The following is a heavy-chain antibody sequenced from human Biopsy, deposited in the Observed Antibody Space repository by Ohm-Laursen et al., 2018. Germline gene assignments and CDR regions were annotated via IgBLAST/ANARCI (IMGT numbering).Heavy chain of an antibody. CDR1: GGSISSSTTYY. Sequence: SETLSLTCTVSGGSISSSTTYYWAWLRQPPGKGLEWIGSIYNTETTFYNPSLKSPVTISVDTSTSQFSLKVSSVTAAGTALYFCARHPTGFWFDPWGHGTLVTVSS. V-gene: IGHV4-39*01. CDR3: ARHPTGFWFDP. CDR2: IYNTETT. J-gene: IGHJ5*02.